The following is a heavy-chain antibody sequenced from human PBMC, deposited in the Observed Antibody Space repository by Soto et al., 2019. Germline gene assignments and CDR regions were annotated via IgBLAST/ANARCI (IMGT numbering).Heavy chain of an antibody. CDR2: IIPIFGTA. V-gene: IGHV1-69*13. CDR1: VGSFRNYS. D-gene: IGHD6-25*01. CDR3: ARPVVAAAVGDNWFDP. Sequence: SARVSCTASVGSFRNYSMSWLRKAPGQGLEWMGGIIPIFGTANYAQKFQGRVTITADESTSTAYMELSSLRSEDTAVYYCARPVVAAAVGDNWFDPWGQGTLVNASS. J-gene: IGHJ5*02.